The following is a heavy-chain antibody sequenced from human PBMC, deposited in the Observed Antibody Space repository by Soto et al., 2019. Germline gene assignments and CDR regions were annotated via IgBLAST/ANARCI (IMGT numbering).Heavy chain of an antibody. J-gene: IGHJ4*02. CDR2: IYYSGST. D-gene: IGHD4-17*01. Sequence: QVQLQESGPGLVKPSQTLSLTCTVSGGSISTGGYYWTWIRQHPGKGLEWIGYIYYSGSTYYNPSLKSRVTISVDTSKNQFTLKLSSVTAADTAVYYCARGLSVTLFDNGGQGTLVTVSS. CDR3: ARGLSVTLFDN. V-gene: IGHV4-31*03. CDR1: GGSISTGGYY.